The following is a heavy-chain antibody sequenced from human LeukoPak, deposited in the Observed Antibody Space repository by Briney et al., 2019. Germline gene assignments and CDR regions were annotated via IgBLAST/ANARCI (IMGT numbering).Heavy chain of an antibody. J-gene: IGHJ4*02. CDR3: ARALDDLEEFDY. D-gene: IGHD2-21*02. Sequence: SVKVSCKASGGTFSSYAISWVRQAPGQGLEWMGGIIPIFGTANYAQKFQGRVTITADESTSTAYMELGSLRSEDTAVYYCARALDDLEEFDYWGQGTLVTVSS. CDR2: IIPIFGTA. CDR1: GGTFSSYA. V-gene: IGHV1-69*13.